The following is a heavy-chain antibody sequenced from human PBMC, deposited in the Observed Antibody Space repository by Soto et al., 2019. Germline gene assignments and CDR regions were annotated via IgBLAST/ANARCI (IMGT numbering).Heavy chain of an antibody. V-gene: IGHV2-5*02. CDR1: GFSLSTSGVG. J-gene: IGHJ5*02. D-gene: IGHD3-16*01. CDR3: AHRRPTARFGDGFDP. CDR2: IYWDDDK. Sequence: QITLKESGPTLVKPTQTLTLTCTFSGFSLSTSGVGVGWIRQPPGKALEWLALIYWDDDKRYSPSLKSRLTTTKHTSKNQVVLTMTNMDPVDTATYYCAHRRPTARFGDGFDPWGQGTLVTVSS.